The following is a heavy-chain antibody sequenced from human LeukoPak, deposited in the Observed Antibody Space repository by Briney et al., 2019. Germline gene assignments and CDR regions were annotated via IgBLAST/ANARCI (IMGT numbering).Heavy chain of an antibody. CDR1: GFTFGDYA. CDR2: IRSKAYGGTT. Sequence: GGSLRLSCTASGFTFGDYAMSWFRQAPGKGLEWVGFIRSKAYGGTTEYAASVKGRFTISRDDSKSTAYLQMNSLKTEDTAVYYCTRDVEGGYQEYYFDYWGQGTLVTVSS. CDR3: TRDVEGGYQEYYFDY. V-gene: IGHV3-49*03. D-gene: IGHD6-25*01. J-gene: IGHJ4*02.